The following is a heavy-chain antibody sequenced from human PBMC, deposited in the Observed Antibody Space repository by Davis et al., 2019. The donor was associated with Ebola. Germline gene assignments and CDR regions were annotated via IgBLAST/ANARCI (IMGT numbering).Heavy chain of an antibody. D-gene: IGHD1-26*01. CDR1: GFTFSSYA. J-gene: IGHJ4*02. CDR3: AVVGATVY. V-gene: IGHV3-7*01. Sequence: GGSLRLSCAASGFTFSSYAMSWVRQAPGKGLEWVANIKQDGSEKYYVDSVKGRFTISRDNAKNSLYLQMNSLRAEDTAVYYCAVVGATVYWGQGTLVTVSS. CDR2: IKQDGSEK.